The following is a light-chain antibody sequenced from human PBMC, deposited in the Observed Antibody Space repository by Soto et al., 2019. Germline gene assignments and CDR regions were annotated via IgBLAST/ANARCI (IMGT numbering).Light chain of an antibody. CDR1: QSVGRNY. CDR2: AAS. Sequence: EIVLTQFPGTLSLSPGARATLSCRASQSVGRNYVAWYQQKPGQAPRVIIYAASNRASGIPDRFSGSGSGSDFTLTISGLEPEDFAVYYCQQYGTSPWAFGQGTKVEIK. CDR3: QQYGTSPWA. J-gene: IGKJ1*01. V-gene: IGKV3-20*01.